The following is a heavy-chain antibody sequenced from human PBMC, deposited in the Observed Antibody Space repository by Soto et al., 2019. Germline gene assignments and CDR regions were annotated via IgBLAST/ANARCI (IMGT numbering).Heavy chain of an antibody. D-gene: IGHD6-19*01. J-gene: IGHJ6*02. CDR3: ARGQLAVAGTARVGYYYYGMDV. CDR2: IYTSGST. Sequence: SETLSLTCTVSGGSISSYYWSWIRQRAGKGLEWIGRIYTSGSTNYNPSLKSRVTMSVDTSKNQFSLKLSSVTAADTAVYYCARGQLAVAGTARVGYYYYGMDVWGQGTTVTVSS. CDR1: GGSISSYY. V-gene: IGHV4-4*07.